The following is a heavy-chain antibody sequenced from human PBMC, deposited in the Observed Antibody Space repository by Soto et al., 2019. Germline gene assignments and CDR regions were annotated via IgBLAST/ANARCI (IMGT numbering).Heavy chain of an antibody. J-gene: IGHJ6*04. CDR1: VFTFNDYA. V-gene: IGHV3-23*02. D-gene: IGHD2-21*02. CDR3: AKDCRRMEVTGSDFES. Sequence: PVGSLRLSCAASVFTFNDYAIALFRQAPVQGLEWVSSISVSGGHSSYVDSVRGRFTISRDNVNNILSLDMSDLRAEDTALYYCAKDCRRMEVTGSDFESWGKGDMVNVSS. CDR2: ISVSGGHS.